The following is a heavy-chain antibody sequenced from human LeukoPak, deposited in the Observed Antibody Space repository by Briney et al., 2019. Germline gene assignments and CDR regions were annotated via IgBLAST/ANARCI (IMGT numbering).Heavy chain of an antibody. CDR2: ISYDGSNK. D-gene: IGHD5-18*01. J-gene: IGHJ4*02. CDR1: GFTFSSYG. V-gene: IGHV3-30*18. CDR3: AKDIQIWSRYYFDY. Sequence: GGSLRLSCAASGFTFSSYGMHWVRQAPGKGLEWVAVISYDGSNKYYADSVKGRFTISRDNSKNTLYLQMNSLRAEDTAVYYCAKDIQIWSRYYFDYWGQGTLVTVSS.